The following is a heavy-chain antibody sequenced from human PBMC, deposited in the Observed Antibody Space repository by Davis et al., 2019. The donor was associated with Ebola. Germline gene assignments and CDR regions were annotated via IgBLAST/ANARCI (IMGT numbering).Heavy chain of an antibody. CDR2: INVYKGNT. CDR1: GYSFIGYA. V-gene: IGHV1-18*04. Sequence: ASVKVSCKTSGYSFIGYAISWLRQAPGQGLEWMGWINVYKGNTKYARKFQGRVTMTTDTSTSTAYMELRSLRSEDTAVYYCARDQIVVVVAATSPYYYYGMDVWGKGTTVTVSS. CDR3: ARDQIVVVVAATSPYYYYGMDV. J-gene: IGHJ6*04. D-gene: IGHD2-15*01.